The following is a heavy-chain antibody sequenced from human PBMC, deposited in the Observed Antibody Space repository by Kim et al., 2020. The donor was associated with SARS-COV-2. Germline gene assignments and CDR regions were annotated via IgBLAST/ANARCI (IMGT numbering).Heavy chain of an antibody. V-gene: IGHV2-70*11. Sequence: SGPTLVNPTQTLTLTCTFSGFSLSTSGMCVSWIRQPPGKALEWLARIDWDDDKYYSTSLKTRLTISKDTSKNQVVLTMTNMDPVDTATYYCARTQSVIYSNEWGIDYWGQGTLVTVSS. CDR2: IDWDDDK. CDR3: ARTQSVIYSNEWGIDY. J-gene: IGHJ4*02. D-gene: IGHD4-4*01. CDR1: GFSLSTSGMC.